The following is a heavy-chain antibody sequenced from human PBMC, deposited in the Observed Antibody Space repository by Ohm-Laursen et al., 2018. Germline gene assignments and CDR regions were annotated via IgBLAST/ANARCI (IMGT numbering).Heavy chain of an antibody. D-gene: IGHD3-22*01. J-gene: IGHJ4*02. CDR2: ISGYTGNI. CDR1: GYTFTNYG. V-gene: IGHV1-18*01. CDR3: ARAEGVIVAAHFDY. Sequence: ASVKVSCKPSGYTFTNYGIYWVRQAPGQGLEWMGWISGYTGNIKFAQKLQGRVTLTTDISTSTAYLELRSLRSDDTAVYYCARAEGVIVAAHFDYWGQGTLVTVSS.